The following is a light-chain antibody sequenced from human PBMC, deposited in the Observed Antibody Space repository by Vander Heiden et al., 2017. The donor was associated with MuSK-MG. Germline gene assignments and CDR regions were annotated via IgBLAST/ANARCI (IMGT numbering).Light chain of an antibody. CDR3: LLSYNGVRV. CDR1: SGTVTSSHF. Sequence: QPVVTQEPSLTVSPGGTVILTCASSSGTVTSSHFPYWFQQRPGQAPRTLVYDATIKHSWTPARFSGSLLGDKAALTLSGAQSEDEADYYCLLSYNGVRVFGGGTKLTVL. CDR2: DAT. V-gene: IGLV7-46*01. J-gene: IGLJ3*02.